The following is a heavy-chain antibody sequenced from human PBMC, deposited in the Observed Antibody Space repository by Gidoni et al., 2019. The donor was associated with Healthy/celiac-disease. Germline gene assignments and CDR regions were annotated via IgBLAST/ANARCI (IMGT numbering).Heavy chain of an antibody. J-gene: IGHJ4*02. V-gene: IGHV3-30*18. CDR1: GFPFSSYG. CDR3: AQISVMVRGFDY. D-gene: IGHD3-10*01. Sequence: QVQLVESGGGVVQPGRSLRLSCAASGFPFSSYGMHWVRRAPGKGLEWVAVISNDGSNKYYADSVKGRFTIARDNSKNTLYLQMNSLRAEDAAVYYCAQISVMVRGFDYWGQGTLVTVSS. CDR2: ISNDGSNK.